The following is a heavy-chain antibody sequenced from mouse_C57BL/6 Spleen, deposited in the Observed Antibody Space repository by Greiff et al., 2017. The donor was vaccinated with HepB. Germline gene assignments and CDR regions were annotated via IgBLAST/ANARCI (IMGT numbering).Heavy chain of an antibody. V-gene: IGHV14-4*01. CDR2: IDPENGDT. Sequence: VQLQQSGAELVRPGASVKLSCTASGFNIKDDYMHWVKQRPEQGLEWIGWIDPENGDTEYASKFQGKATITADTSSNTAYLQLSSLTSEDTAVYYCTTSGGHFDYWRQGTTLTVSS. J-gene: IGHJ2*01. CDR3: TTSGGHFDY. CDR1: GFNIKDDY. D-gene: IGHD3-1*01.